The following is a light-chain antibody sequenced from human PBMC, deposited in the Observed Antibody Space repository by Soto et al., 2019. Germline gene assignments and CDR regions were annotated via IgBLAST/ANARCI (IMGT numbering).Light chain of an antibody. CDR1: SSDVGGYNY. J-gene: IGLJ3*02. V-gene: IGLV2-8*01. Sequence: QSAPTQPHSASGSPGQSATISCTGTSSDVGGYNYVSWYQQYPGKAPKLMIYEVSKRPSGVPDRFSGSKSGNTASLTVSGLQAEDEADCYCSSYAGSSTWVFGGGTKLTVL. CDR3: SSYAGSSTWV. CDR2: EVS.